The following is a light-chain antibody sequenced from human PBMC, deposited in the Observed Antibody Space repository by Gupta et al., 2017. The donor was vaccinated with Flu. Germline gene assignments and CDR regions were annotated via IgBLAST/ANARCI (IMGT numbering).Light chain of an antibody. Sequence: HSALTQPRPVSGPPGQPVTITCTGPTTDFATFNHVYWYQQRPGKAPKLLIFDANKRPPGVPDRFFGSTSGNTPSLIISGLQTEDEADYYCCAYAGYHTWVFGGATKLTVL. CDR1: TTDFATFNH. V-gene: IGLV2-11*01. CDR3: CAYAGYHTWV. J-gene: IGLJ3*02. CDR2: DAN.